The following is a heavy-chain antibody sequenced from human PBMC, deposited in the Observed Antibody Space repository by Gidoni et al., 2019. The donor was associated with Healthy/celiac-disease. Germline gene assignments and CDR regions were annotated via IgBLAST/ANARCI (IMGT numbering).Heavy chain of an antibody. J-gene: IGHJ4*02. CDR2: ISWNSGSI. CDR1: GFTFDDYA. CDR3: AKDLSSSLDY. Sequence: EVKLVESGGGLVQPGRSLRLSCAASGFTFDDYAMHWVRQAPGKVLEWVSGISWNSGSIGYADSVKGRFTISRDNAKNSLYLQMNSLRAEDTALYYCAKDLSSSLDYWGQGTLVTVSS. V-gene: IGHV3-9*01. D-gene: IGHD6-13*01.